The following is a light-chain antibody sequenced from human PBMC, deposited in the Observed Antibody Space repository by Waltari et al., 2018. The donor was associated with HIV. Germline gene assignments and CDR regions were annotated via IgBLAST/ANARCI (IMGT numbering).Light chain of an antibody. V-gene: IGLV3-19*01. CDR3: HSRDSSGNHL. J-gene: IGLJ2*01. CDR1: SLRSYY. CDR2: GKN. Sequence: SSELTQDPAVSVALGQTVRITCQGDSLRSYYASWYQQKPGQAPVLVIYGKNNLPSGIPDRFSGSSSGNTASLTITGAQAEDEADYYCHSRDSSGNHLFGGGTKLTVL.